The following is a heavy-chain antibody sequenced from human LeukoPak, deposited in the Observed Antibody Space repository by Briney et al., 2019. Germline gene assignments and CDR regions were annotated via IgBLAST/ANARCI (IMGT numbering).Heavy chain of an antibody. CDR1: GFTFSDYA. D-gene: IGHD2-15*01. CDR2: IVGSGDST. V-gene: IGHV3-23*01. CDR3: AKDWWTT. Sequence: GGSLRLSCAASGFTFSDYAMIWVRQAPGKGLEWVSVIVGSGDSTHYADSVKGRFTVSRDNDIDTLYLQMDSLRVDDTAVYYCAKDWWTTRGQGTQVTVSS. J-gene: IGHJ4*02.